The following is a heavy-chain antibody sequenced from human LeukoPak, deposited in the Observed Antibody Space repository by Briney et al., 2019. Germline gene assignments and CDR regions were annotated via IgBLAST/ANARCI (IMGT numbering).Heavy chain of an antibody. J-gene: IGHJ2*01. CDR3: ARQYYGSGWYLDF. CDR2: INYSGST. V-gene: IGHV4-39*01. D-gene: IGHD3-10*01. CDR1: GGSSSSYTFY. Sequence: SETLSLTCTVSGGSSSSYTFYWGWIRQPPGKGLEWIGNINYSGSTYYNPSLKSRVTISVDTSKNQFSLKLSSVTAADTAVYYCARQYYGSGWYLDFWGRGTLVTVSS.